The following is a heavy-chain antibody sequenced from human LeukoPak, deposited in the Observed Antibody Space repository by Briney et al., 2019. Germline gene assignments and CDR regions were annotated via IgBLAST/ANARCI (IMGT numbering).Heavy chain of an antibody. CDR2: FDPEDGET. CDR1: GYTLTELS. J-gene: IGHJ4*02. V-gene: IGHV1-24*01. CDR3: YYCPIVLIPGRSWYFDS. D-gene: IGHD6-13*01. Sequence: GASVKVSCKVSGYTLTELSMHWVRQAPGKGLEWMGGFDPEDGETIYAQKFQGRVTMTEDTSTDTAYMELSSLRTEDTAVYYCYYCPIVLIPGRSWYFDSWGQGTLVTVSS.